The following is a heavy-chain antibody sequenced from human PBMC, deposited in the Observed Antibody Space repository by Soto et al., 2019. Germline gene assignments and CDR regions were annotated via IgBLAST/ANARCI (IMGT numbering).Heavy chain of an antibody. V-gene: IGHV4-31*01. CDR3: ATSLVTSRTRVDY. Sequence: QVQLQESGPGLVKPSQTLSLTCTVSGGSIYTGGFYWSWIRQLPGKGLEWLGYIYYTGSTQYTPSLKSPLTISTDTSDNQFSLRLTSVTAADTAVYYCATSLVTSRTRVDYWGQGTLVTVSS. J-gene: IGHJ4*02. CDR2: IYYTGST. D-gene: IGHD1-26*01. CDR1: GGSIYTGGFY.